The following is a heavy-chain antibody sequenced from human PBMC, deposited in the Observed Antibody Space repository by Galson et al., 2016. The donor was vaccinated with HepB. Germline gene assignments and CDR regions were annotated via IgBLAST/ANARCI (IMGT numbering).Heavy chain of an antibody. V-gene: IGHV3-23*01. CDR2: TDGSGGST. D-gene: IGHD1-1*01. CDR3: AKDRYWNRDFDY. Sequence: SLRLSCAGSGFTFSTYTMSWVRQAPGKGLEWVSGTDGSGGSTYYAASVKGRFTISRDNSKSTMYLQMNSLKAVDTAIYYCAKDRYWNRDFDYWGQGTLVTVSS. CDR1: GFTFSTYT. J-gene: IGHJ4*02.